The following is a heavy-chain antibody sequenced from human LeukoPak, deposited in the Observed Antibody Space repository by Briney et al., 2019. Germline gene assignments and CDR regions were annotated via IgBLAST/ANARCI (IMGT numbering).Heavy chain of an antibody. V-gene: IGHV1-24*01. CDR2: FDPEDGET. CDR3: ATGHDYGDWFDP. CDR1: GYTFTGYY. J-gene: IGHJ5*02. D-gene: IGHD4-17*01. Sequence: ASVKVSCKASGYTFTGYYMHWVRQAPGKGLEWMGGFDPEDGETIYAQKFQGRVTMTEDTSTDTAYMELSSLRSEDTAVYYCATGHDYGDWFDPWGQGTLVTVSS.